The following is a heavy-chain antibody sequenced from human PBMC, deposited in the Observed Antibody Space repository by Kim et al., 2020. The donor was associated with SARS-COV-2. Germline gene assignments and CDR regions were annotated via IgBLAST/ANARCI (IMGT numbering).Heavy chain of an antibody. CDR2: ISSSSSYI. CDR3: ARDTRVDEYSSGWYPGRARGAPLY. D-gene: IGHD6-19*01. Sequence: GGSLRLSCAASGFTFSSYSMNWVRQAPGKGLEWVSSISSSSSYIYYADSVKGRFTISRDNAKNSLYLQMNSLRAEDTAVYYCARDTRVDEYSSGWYPGRARGAPLYWGQGTLVTVSS. CDR1: GFTFSSYS. V-gene: IGHV3-21*01. J-gene: IGHJ4*02.